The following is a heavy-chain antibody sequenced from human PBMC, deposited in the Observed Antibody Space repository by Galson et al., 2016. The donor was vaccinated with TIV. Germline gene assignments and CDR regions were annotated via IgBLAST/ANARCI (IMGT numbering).Heavy chain of an antibody. Sequence: VKVSCKASGYTFTSYXINWVRQATGQGLEWMGXMNPNSGNTGYAQKFRGRVTMTRNTSVRTAYMELSSLRSEDTAVYYCARSGDYGDYWGQGTLVTVSS. CDR1: GYTFTSYX. D-gene: IGHD4-17*01. V-gene: IGHV1-8*02. CDR3: ARSGDYGDY. CDR2: MNPNSGNT. J-gene: IGHJ4*02.